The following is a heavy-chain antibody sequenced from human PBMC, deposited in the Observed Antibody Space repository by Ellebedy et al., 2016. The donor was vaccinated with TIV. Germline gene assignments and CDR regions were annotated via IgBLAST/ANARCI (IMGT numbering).Heavy chain of an antibody. D-gene: IGHD5-24*01. CDR2: ISDTGGST. J-gene: IGHJ4*02. V-gene: IGHV3-23*01. CDR3: GTVATTFDY. Sequence: GESLKISCAASGFTFSSYPMNWVRQAPGEGLEWVSAISDTGGSTYYADSVKGRFTISRDNSKNTLYLQMNRLRAEDTAVYFCGTVATTFDYWGQGTLVTVSS. CDR1: GFTFSSYP.